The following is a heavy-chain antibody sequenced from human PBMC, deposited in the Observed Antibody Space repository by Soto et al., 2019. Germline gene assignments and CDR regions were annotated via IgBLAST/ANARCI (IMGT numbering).Heavy chain of an antibody. V-gene: IGHV4-39*01. Sequence: QLQLQESGPGLVKPSETLSLTCTVSGGSISSNSHYWGWIRQPPGKGLEWIGSIHHGGNNYHNPSRRGRVTISVETAKDQSSVKMTSVTATDMAVFFCARQTAEAFKSGWYNDNWFGRWGQGTLVIVSS. CDR2: IHHGGNN. CDR3: ARQTAEAFKSGWYNDNWFGR. J-gene: IGHJ5*02. D-gene: IGHD6-19*01. CDR1: GGSISSNSHY.